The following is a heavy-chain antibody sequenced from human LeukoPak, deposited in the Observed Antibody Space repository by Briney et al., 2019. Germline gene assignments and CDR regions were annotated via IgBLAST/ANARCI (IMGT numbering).Heavy chain of an antibody. D-gene: IGHD3-10*01. V-gene: IGHV3-21*01. CDR2: ISSSGGYI. CDR3: ARDSYYYGSGQIINWFDP. CDR1: GFSFSDYA. J-gene: IGHJ5*02. Sequence: PGGSLRLSCAVCGFSFSDYAMNWVRQAPGKGLEWVSSISSSGGYIYYADSVKGRFTISRDNAKNSLYLQMNSLRAEDTAVYYCARDSYYYGSGQIINWFDPWGQGTLVTVSS.